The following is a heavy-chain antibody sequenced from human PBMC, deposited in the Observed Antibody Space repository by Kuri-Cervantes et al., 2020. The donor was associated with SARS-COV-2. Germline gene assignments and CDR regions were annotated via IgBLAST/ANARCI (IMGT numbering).Heavy chain of an antibody. J-gene: IGHJ4*02. CDR3: ARVNDYYFDY. D-gene: IGHD1-1*01. Sequence: SETLSLTCTVPGGSISSYYWSWIRQPPGKGLEWIGYIYYSGSTNYNPSLKSRVTISVDTSKNQFSLKLSSVTAADTAVYYCARVNDYYFDYWGQGTLVTVSS. CDR1: GGSISSYY. CDR2: IYYSGST. V-gene: IGHV4-59*01.